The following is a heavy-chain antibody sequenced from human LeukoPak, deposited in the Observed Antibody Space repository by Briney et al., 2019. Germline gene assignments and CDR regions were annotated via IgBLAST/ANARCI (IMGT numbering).Heavy chain of an antibody. V-gene: IGHV4-34*01. J-gene: IGHJ3*02. CDR1: GGSFSGYY. D-gene: IGHD3-10*01. Sequence: SETLSLTCAVYGGSFSGYYWSWIRQPPGKGLEWIGEINHSGSTNYNPSLKSRVTISVDTSKNQFSLKLSSVTAADTAVYYCAREHAYTMVRGVISAFDIWGQGTMVTVSS. CDR2: INHSGST. CDR3: AREHAYTMVRGVISAFDI.